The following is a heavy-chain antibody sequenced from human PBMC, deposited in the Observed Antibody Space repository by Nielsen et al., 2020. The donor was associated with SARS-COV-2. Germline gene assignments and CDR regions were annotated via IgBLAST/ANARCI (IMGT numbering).Heavy chain of an antibody. Sequence: GESLKISCEASGFTFDTYDMHWVRQAPGKGLEWVAVISYYGTDKYYAGSVKGRFTISRDNAKNSLYLQMNSLRAEDTALYYCATGGDYIGYWGQGTLVTVSS. V-gene: IGHV3-30*19. CDR2: ISYYGTDK. CDR1: GFTFDTYD. D-gene: IGHD4-17*01. CDR3: ATGGDYIGY. J-gene: IGHJ4*02.